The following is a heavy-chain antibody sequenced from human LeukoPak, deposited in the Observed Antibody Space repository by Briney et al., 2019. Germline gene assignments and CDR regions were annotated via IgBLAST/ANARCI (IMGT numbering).Heavy chain of an antibody. D-gene: IGHD6-13*01. Sequence: PSETLSLTCTVSGGSISSYYWSWIRQPPGKGLEWIGYIYYSGSTNYNPSLKSRVTMSVDTSKNQFSLKLSSVTAADTAVYYCARAAAGTFNFNWFDPWGQGTLVTVSS. CDR3: ARAAAGTFNFNWFDP. CDR1: GGSISSYY. CDR2: IYYSGST. V-gene: IGHV4-59*12. J-gene: IGHJ5*02.